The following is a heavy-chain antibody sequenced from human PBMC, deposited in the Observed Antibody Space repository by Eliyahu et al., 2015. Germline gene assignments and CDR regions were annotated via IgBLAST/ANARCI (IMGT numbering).Heavy chain of an antibody. Sequence: QLQLQESGPGLVKPSETLSLTCTVSGGSISXSKYYWGWIRQPPGKGLEWIGSIFYSGNTYYNPSLTSRVTISVDTSKNQFSLQLTSVTAADTAIYYCARSNAPDTQGVAAAASYWGQGTLVTVSS. V-gene: IGHV4-39*01. J-gene: IGHJ4*02. CDR3: ARSNAPDTQGVAAAASY. D-gene: IGHD6-13*01. CDR1: GGSISXSKYY. CDR2: IFYSGNT.